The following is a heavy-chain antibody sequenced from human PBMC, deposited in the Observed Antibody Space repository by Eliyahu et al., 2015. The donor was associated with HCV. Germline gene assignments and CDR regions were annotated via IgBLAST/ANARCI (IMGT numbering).Heavy chain of an antibody. CDR3: ARVRGGAAAGTDPFDY. D-gene: IGHD6-13*01. V-gene: IGHV3-74*01. CDR2: INSDGSST. J-gene: IGHJ4*02. Sequence: EVQLVESGGGLVQPGGSLRLSCAASGFTFRSYWMHWVRQAPGKGLVWVSRINSDGSSTSYADSVKGRFTISRDNAKNTLYLQMNSLRVEDTAVYYCARVRGGAAAGTDPFDYWGQGTLVTVSS. CDR1: GFTFRSYW.